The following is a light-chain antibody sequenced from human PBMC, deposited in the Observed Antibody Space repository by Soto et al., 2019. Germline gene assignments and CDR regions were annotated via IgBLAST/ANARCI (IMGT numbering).Light chain of an antibody. J-gene: IGLJ1*01. CDR3: SSYTSSSTLYV. CDR1: SSDVGGYNY. CDR2: DVS. Sequence: QSVLTQPASGSGSPGQSSTISRTGTSSDVGGYNYVSWYQQHPGKAPKLMIYDVSNRPSGVSNRFSGSKSGNTASLTISGLQAEDEADYYCSSYTSSSTLYVFGTGTKVTVL. V-gene: IGLV2-14*01.